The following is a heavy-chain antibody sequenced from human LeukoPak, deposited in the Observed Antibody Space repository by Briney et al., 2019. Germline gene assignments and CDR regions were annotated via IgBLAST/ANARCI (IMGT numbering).Heavy chain of an antibody. CDR3: ARRGWIGVTGTVVGWFDP. D-gene: IGHD6-19*01. V-gene: IGHV1-2*02. CDR2: INPDNGGT. Sequence: ASVKVSCKASGYTFADYYMNWVRQAPGQGLEWMGWINPDNGGTNYAQKFQGRVTMTRDTSISTAYMELSRLRSDDTAVYYCARRGWIGVTGTVVGWFDPWGQGTLVTVSS. CDR1: GYTFADYY. J-gene: IGHJ5*02.